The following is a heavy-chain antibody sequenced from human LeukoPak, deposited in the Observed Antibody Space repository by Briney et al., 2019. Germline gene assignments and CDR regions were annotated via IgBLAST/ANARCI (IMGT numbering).Heavy chain of an antibody. CDR2: ISYDGSNK. V-gene: IGHV3-30*04. D-gene: IGHD2-15*01. CDR3: ASGYCSGGSCYSLDY. J-gene: IGHJ4*02. CDR1: GFTFSSYA. Sequence: GRSLRLSCAASGFTFSSYAMHWVRQAPGKGLEWVVVISYDGSNKYYADSVKGRFTISRDNSKNTLYLQMNSLRAEDTAVYYCASGYCSGGSCYSLDYWGQGTLVTVSS.